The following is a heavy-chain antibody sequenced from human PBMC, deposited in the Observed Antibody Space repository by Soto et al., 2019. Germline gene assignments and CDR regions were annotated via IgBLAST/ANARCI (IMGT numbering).Heavy chain of an antibody. CDR3: ARARTPPQCLDY. Sequence: EVQLVESGGDLVQPGGSLRLSCAVSGFTFSDHYMDWVRQAPGKGLEWVGRSRNKANSYTTEYAASVKGRFTISRDDSKKSLYLQMNILKVDDTAVYYCARARTPPQCLDYWGQGTLVTVSS. CDR1: GFTFSDHY. V-gene: IGHV3-72*01. D-gene: IGHD6-19*01. CDR2: SRNKANSYTT. J-gene: IGHJ4*02.